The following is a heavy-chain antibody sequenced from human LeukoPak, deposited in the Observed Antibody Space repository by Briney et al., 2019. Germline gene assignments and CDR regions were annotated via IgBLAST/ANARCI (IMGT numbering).Heavy chain of an antibody. V-gene: IGHV3-23*01. CDR3: AKDEGDSGYSGNDSRPSYDY. J-gene: IGHJ4*02. Sequence: GRCLRPSSAASGSTFSSSGMGWVGRAQGKGRGGLLAISSSGGRTYYADSVKGRFTISRDNSKITLFLQMNSMRAEYTAVYYCAKDEGDSGYSGNDSRPSYDYWGQGTLVTVSS. D-gene: IGHD5-12*01. CDR2: ISSSGGRT. CDR1: GSTFSSSG.